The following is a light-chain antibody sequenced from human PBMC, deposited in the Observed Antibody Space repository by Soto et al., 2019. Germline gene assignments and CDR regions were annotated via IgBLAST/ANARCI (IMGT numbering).Light chain of an antibody. Sequence: SYELTQPPSVSVSPGQTARITCSEDALPKQYAYWYQQKPGQAPVLVIYKDSERPSGIPERFSGSSSGTTVTLTISGVQAEDEADYYCQSADSSAHVVFGGGTKLTVL. J-gene: IGLJ2*01. CDR2: KDS. CDR1: ALPKQY. V-gene: IGLV3-25*03. CDR3: QSADSSAHVV.